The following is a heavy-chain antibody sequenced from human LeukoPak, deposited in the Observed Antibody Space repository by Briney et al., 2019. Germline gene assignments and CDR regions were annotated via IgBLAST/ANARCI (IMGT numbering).Heavy chain of an antibody. CDR1: GGTFSSYA. CDR2: IIPIFGTA. D-gene: IGHD1-26*01. V-gene: IGHV1-69*13. CDR3: ARGVVGASGWFDP. Sequence: SVKVSCKASGGTFSSYAISWVRQAPGQGLEWMGGIIPIFGTANYAQKFQGRVTITADESTSTAYMELSSLRSEDTAVYYCARGVVGASGWFDPWGQGTLVTVSS. J-gene: IGHJ5*02.